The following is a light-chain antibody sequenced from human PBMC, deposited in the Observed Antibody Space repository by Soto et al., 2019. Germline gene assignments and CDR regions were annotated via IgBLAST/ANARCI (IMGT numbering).Light chain of an antibody. J-gene: IGLJ2*01. V-gene: IGLV2-14*01. CDR3: SSFTSSSTQV. CDR1: SSDVGGYNY. Sequence: QSVLTQPPSVSGAPGQRVTISCTGTSSDVGGYNYVSWYQQHPGKAPKLLIYEVTNRPSGVSNRFSGSKSGNTASLTISGLQAEDEADYYCSSFTSSSTQVFGGGTKLTVL. CDR2: EVT.